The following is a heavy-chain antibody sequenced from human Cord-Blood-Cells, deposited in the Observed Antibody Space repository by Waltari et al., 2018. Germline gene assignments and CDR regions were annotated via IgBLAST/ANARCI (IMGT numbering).Heavy chain of an antibody. CDR1: GGSFSGYY. Sequence: QVQLQQWGAGLLKTSETLSLTCAVYGGSFSGYYWSWILQPPGKGLEWIGEINHSGSTNYNPSLKSRVTISVDTSKNQFSLKLSSVTAADTAVYYCASYYYYDSSGYYFDYWGQGTLVTVSS. CDR3: ASYYYYDSSGYYFDY. CDR2: INHSGST. D-gene: IGHD3-22*01. J-gene: IGHJ4*02. V-gene: IGHV4-34*01.